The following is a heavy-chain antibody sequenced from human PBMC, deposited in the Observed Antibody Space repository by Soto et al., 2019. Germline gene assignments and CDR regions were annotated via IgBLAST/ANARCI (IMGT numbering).Heavy chain of an antibody. Sequence: EVQLVESGGGLVQPGGSLRLSCATSGFSFSGYWIHWVRQAPGKGLVWVSHINGDGSSTNYADSVKGRFTISRDYAKNTLYLQINSLRVEDTAVYYCARGGAYIYGPQYDWGQGTLVTVSP. J-gene: IGHJ4*02. CDR1: GFSFSGYW. D-gene: IGHD5-18*01. V-gene: IGHV3-74*01. CDR2: INGDGSST. CDR3: ARGGAYIYGPQYD.